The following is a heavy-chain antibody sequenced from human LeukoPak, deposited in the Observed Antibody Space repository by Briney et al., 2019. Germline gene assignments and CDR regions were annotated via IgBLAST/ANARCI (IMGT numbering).Heavy chain of an antibody. Sequence: ASVKVSCKVSGYTLTELSMHWVRQAPGKGLEWMGGFDPEDGETIYAQKFQGRVTMTEDTSTDTAYMELSSLRSEDTAVYYCARLKVYCSSTSCYGLGAFEIWGQGTMVTVSS. CDR1: GYTLTELS. CDR3: ARLKVYCSSTSCYGLGAFEI. V-gene: IGHV1-24*01. J-gene: IGHJ3*02. D-gene: IGHD2-2*01. CDR2: FDPEDGET.